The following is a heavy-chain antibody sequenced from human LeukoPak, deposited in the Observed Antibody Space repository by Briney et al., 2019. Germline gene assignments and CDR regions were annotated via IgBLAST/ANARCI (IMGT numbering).Heavy chain of an antibody. D-gene: IGHD3-3*01. Sequence: ASVKVSCKASGYTFTSYDINWVRQATGQGLEWMGWMNPNSGNTGYAQKFQGRVTMTRNTSISTAYMELSSLRSEDTAVYYCARSTYDFWSGYYYYYGMDVWGQGTTVTVSS. CDR1: GYTFTSYD. CDR2: MNPNSGNT. V-gene: IGHV1-8*01. J-gene: IGHJ6*02. CDR3: ARSTYDFWSGYYYYYGMDV.